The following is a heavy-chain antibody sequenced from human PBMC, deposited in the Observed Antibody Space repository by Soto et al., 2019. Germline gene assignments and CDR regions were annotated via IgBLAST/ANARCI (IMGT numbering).Heavy chain of an antibody. D-gene: IGHD6-19*01. CDR2: ISGSGGST. Sequence: EVQLLESGGGLVQPGGSLRLSCAASGFTFSSYAMSWVRQAPGKGLEWVSAISGSGGSTYYADSVKGRFTISRDNSKNTLYLQMNSLRAEDTAVYYCAKVDSREAPGIAVVGSDYWGQGTLVTVSS. J-gene: IGHJ4*02. CDR3: AKVDSREAPGIAVVGSDY. CDR1: GFTFSSYA. V-gene: IGHV3-23*01.